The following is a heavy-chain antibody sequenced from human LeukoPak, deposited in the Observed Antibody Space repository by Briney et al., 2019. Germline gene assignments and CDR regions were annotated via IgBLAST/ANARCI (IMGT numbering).Heavy chain of an antibody. CDR3: ATVGTYDFWSGYQNYFDY. V-gene: IGHV1-24*01. CDR2: FVAEDGET. Sequence: ASVKVSCKVSGYTLTELSMHWVRQAPGKGLEWMGGFVAEDGETIYAQKFQGRVTMTEDTSTDTAYMELSSLRSEDTAVYYCATVGTYDFWSGYQNYFDYWGQGTLVTLS. CDR1: GYTLTELS. D-gene: IGHD3-3*01. J-gene: IGHJ4*02.